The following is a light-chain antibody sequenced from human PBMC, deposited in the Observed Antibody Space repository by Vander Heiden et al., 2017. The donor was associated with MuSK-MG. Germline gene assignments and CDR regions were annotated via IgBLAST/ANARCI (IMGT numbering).Light chain of an antibody. CDR3: QQDYSTLT. Sequence: DIVMTQSPDSLAVSLGERATINCKSSQSVLYSSNNKNYLAWYQQKPGQPPKLLIYWASTREYGVPDRFSGSGSGTDFTLTISSRQAEDVAVYYWQQDYSTLTFGQGTRLEIK. J-gene: IGKJ5*01. CDR2: WAS. CDR1: QSVLYSSNNKNY. V-gene: IGKV4-1*01.